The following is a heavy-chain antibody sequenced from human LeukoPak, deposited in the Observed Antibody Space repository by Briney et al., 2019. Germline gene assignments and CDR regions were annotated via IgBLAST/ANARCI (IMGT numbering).Heavy chain of an antibody. CDR3: AKDPWYYYDSSGYYRDYYYGMDV. Sequence: GGSPRLSCAASGFTFSSYWMSWVRQAPGKGLEWVANIKQDGSEKYYVDSVKGRFTISRDNSKNTLYLQMNSLRAEDTAVYYCAKDPWYYYDSSGYYRDYYYGMDVWGQGTTVTVSS. D-gene: IGHD3-22*01. J-gene: IGHJ6*02. V-gene: IGHV3-7*03. CDR1: GFTFSSYW. CDR2: IKQDGSEK.